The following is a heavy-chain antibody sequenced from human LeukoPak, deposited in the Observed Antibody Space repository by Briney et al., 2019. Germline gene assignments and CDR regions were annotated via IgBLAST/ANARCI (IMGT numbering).Heavy chain of an antibody. V-gene: IGHV1-8*01. CDR3: ARDKTAARPDPGVGEDFDY. CDR1: GYTFTSYD. J-gene: IGHJ4*02. CDR2: MNPNSGNT. D-gene: IGHD6-6*01. Sequence: ASVKVSCKASGYTFTSYDINWVRQATGQGLEWMGWMNPNSGNTGYAQKFQGRVTMTRNTSISTAYMELSSLRSDDTAVYYCARDKTAARPDPGVGEDFDYWGQGTLVTVSS.